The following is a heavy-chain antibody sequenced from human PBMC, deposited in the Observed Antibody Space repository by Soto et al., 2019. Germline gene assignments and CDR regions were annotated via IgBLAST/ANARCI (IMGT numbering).Heavy chain of an antibody. Sequence: QLHLVQSGAVVKKPGASVTVSCSASGYPVTAYYMHWVRQAPGRGLEWMGGINPATGAAKYTQTFQGRVTLTRDPSTSTVFMGLSGLTSGDTAVFFCARGGGVGVAGSAAFDMWGQGTLVTVSS. V-gene: IGHV1-2*02. CDR3: ARGGGVGVAGSAAFDM. D-gene: IGHD3-3*01. CDR1: GYPVTAYY. J-gene: IGHJ3*02. CDR2: INPATGAA.